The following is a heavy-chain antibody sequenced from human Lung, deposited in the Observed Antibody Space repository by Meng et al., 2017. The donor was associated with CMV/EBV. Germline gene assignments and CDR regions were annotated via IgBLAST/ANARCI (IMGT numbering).Heavy chain of an antibody. D-gene: IGHD2-2*02. V-gene: IGHV3-74*01. CDR1: GFTFSRYW. CDR3: VRDVGQQGDTSWYKWYDP. J-gene: IGHJ5*02. Sequence: GESLKISCAASGFTFSRYWMHWVRQTPEKGLVWVSRIKTDGTYSNYADYVKGRFTISRDNARNTLYLQMNSLRGEDTAVYYCVRDVGQQGDTSWYKWYDPWGQGTLVTVSS. CDR2: IKTDGTYS.